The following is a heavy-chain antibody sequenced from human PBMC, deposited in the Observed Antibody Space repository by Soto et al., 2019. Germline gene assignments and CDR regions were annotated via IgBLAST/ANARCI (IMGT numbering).Heavy chain of an antibody. V-gene: IGHV3-23*01. J-gene: IGHJ6*02. CDR3: AKGATISPTDTYYDFWSGYYYYYGTDV. CDR1: GFTFSSYA. CDR2: ISVSGGST. D-gene: IGHD3-3*01. Sequence: PGGSLRLSCAASGFTFSSYAMSWVRQAPGKGLEWVSAISVSGGSTYYADSVKGRFTISRDNSKNTLYLQMNSLRAEDTAVYYCAKGATISPTDTYYDFWSGYYYYYGTDVWGQGTTVTVSS.